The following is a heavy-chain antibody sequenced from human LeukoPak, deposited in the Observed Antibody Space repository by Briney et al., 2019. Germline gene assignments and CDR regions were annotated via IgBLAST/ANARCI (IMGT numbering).Heavy chain of an antibody. D-gene: IGHD5-18*01. CDR1: GYTFTGYY. CDR3: AREGRGYSYGSADY. Sequence: ASVKVSCKASGYTFTGYYMHWVRQAPGQGLEWMGWINPNSGGTNYAQKFQGWVTMTRDTSISTAYMELSRLRSDDTAVYYCAREGRGYSYGSADYWGQGTLVTVSS. J-gene: IGHJ4*02. V-gene: IGHV1-2*04. CDR2: INPNSGGT.